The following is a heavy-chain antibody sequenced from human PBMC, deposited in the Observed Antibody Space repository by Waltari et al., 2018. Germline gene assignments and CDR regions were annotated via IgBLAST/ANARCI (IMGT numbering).Heavy chain of an antibody. CDR2: IIPIFGTA. CDR3: ARDAKEYYFDY. Sequence: QVQLVQSEAEVKKPGSSVKVYCKASGVTFSSYAISWVRQAPGQGLEWMGGIIPIFGTANYAQKSQGRVTITADESTSTAYMELSSLRSEDTAVYYCARDAKEYYFDYWGQGTLVTVSS. V-gene: IGHV1-69*01. J-gene: IGHJ4*02. CDR1: GVTFSSYA.